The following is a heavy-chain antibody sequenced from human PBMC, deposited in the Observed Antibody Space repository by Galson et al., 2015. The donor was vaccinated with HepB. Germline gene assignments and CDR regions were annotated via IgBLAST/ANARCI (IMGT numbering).Heavy chain of an antibody. J-gene: IGHJ4*02. D-gene: IGHD3-9*01. Sequence: SLRLSCAASGFTFGDYAMSWFRQAPGKGLEWVGFIRSKAYGGTTEYAASVKGRFTISRDDSKSIAYLQMNSLKTEDTAVYYCTRDPYGILTGYYPVRMESFDYWGQGTLVTVSS. CDR2: IRSKAYGGTT. CDR1: GFTFGDYA. CDR3: TRDPYGILTGYYPVRMESFDY. V-gene: IGHV3-49*03.